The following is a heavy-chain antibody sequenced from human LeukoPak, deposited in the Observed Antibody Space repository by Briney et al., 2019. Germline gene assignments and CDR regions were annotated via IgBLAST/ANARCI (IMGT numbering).Heavy chain of an antibody. CDR1: GGSISSYY. CDR3: AGEVRGGWFYYMDV. D-gene: IGHD6-19*01. J-gene: IGHJ6*03. CDR2: IYYSGST. V-gene: IGHV4-59*01. Sequence: MPSETLSLTCTVSGGSISSYYWSWIRQPPGKGLEWIGYIYYSGSTNYNPSLKSRVTISVDTSKNQFSLKLSSVTAADTAVYYCAGEVRGGWFYYMDVWGKGTTVTVSS.